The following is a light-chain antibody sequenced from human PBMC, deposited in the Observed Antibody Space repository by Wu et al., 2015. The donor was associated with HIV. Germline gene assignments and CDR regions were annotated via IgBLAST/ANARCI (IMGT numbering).Light chain of an antibody. Sequence: EIVMTQSPATLSVSPGERATLSCRASQSVGSNLAWYQRKPGQAPRLLIYGASTRATGIPARFSGSGSGTEFTLTISSLQSEDFAVYYCQQYNNWPPGTFGQGTKVEMK. J-gene: IGKJ1*01. V-gene: IGKV3-15*01. CDR2: GAS. CDR1: QSVGSN. CDR3: QQYNNWPPGT.